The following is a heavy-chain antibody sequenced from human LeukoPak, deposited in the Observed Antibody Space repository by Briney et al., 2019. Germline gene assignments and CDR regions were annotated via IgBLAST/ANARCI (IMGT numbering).Heavy chain of an antibody. Sequence: PGGSLRLSCAASGFTFSSYEMNWVRQAPGKGLEWVSYISSSGSTIYYADSVKGRFTISRDNAKNSLYLQMNSLRAEDTAVYYCARTHSSSWYKQIDYWGQGTLVTVSS. CDR2: ISSSGSTI. CDR1: GFTFSSYE. CDR3: ARTHSSSWYKQIDY. J-gene: IGHJ4*02. D-gene: IGHD6-13*01. V-gene: IGHV3-48*03.